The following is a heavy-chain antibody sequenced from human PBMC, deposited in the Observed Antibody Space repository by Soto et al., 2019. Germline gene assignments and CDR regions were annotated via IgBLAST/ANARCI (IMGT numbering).Heavy chain of an antibody. J-gene: IGHJ4*02. Sequence: GGSLRLSCAASGFTFSSYAMSWVRQAPGKGLEWVSAISGSGGSTYYADSVKGRFTISRDNSKNTLYLQMNSLRAEDTAVYYCAKGCSGGSCYSSSPIVDYWGQGTLVTVSS. CDR3: AKGCSGGSCYSSSPIVDY. CDR2: ISGSGGST. D-gene: IGHD2-15*01. V-gene: IGHV3-23*01. CDR1: GFTFSSYA.